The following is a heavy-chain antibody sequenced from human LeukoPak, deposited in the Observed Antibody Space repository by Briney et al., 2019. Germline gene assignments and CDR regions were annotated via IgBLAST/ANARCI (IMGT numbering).Heavy chain of an antibody. V-gene: IGHV1-69*06. J-gene: IGHJ4*02. CDR2: IIPIFGTA. Sequence: SVKVSFKVSGGTFSSYAINWVRQRPGQGLEWMGGIIPIFGTANYAQKFQGRVTITADTSTTTAYMELSSLRPDDTAVYYCARDYYYDSSGYSPFDFWGQGTLVTVSS. CDR1: GGTFSSYA. CDR3: ARDYYYDSSGYSPFDF. D-gene: IGHD3-22*01.